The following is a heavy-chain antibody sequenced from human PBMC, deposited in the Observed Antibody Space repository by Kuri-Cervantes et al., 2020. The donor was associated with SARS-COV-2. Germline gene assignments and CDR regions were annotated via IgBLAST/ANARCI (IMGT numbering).Heavy chain of an antibody. CDR1: GFTFSNAW. Sequence: GESLKISCPASGFTFSNAWMNWVRQAPGKGLEWVGRIKSKTDGGTTDYAAPVKGRFTISRDDSKNTLYLQMNSLKTEDTAVYYCTTVLVFGWFDPWGQGTLVTVSS. D-gene: IGHD3-16*01. CDR2: IKSKTDGGTT. CDR3: TTVLVFGWFDP. V-gene: IGHV3-15*07. J-gene: IGHJ5*02.